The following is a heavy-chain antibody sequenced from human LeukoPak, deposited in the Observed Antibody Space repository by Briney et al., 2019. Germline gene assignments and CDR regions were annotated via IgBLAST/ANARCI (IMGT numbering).Heavy chain of an antibody. J-gene: IGHJ4*02. CDR3: ARLALQEVGTSQTYYLDY. Sequence: ASETLSLTCAVYGGSFSGYYWSWIRQPPGKGLEWIGYIYSSGSTNYNPSLKSRVTISVDTSKNQFSLKLSSVTAADTAVYYCARLALQEVGTSQTYYLDYWGQGTLVTVSS. D-gene: IGHD1-26*01. CDR1: GGSFSGYY. CDR2: IYSSGST. V-gene: IGHV4-59*01.